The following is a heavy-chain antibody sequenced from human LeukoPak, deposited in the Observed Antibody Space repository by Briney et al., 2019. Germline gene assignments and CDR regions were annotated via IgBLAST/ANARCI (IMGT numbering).Heavy chain of an antibody. J-gene: IGHJ4*02. V-gene: IGHV1-18*04. D-gene: IGHD1-7*01. CDR2: ISAYNGQT. Sequence: ASVKVSCKAFGYTFTTYGISWVRQAPGQGLEWLGWISAYNGQTNYAQKVQGRVTMATDTSTKTASMELRSLGSDDTAVYYCAGVAGFYWNSDSFDSWGQGTQVTVSS. CDR1: GYTFTTYG. CDR3: AGVAGFYWNSDSFDS.